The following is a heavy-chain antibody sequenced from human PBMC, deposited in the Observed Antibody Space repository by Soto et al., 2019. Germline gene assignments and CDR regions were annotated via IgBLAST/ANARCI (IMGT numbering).Heavy chain of an antibody. CDR1: GYTFTSYA. D-gene: IGHD6-19*01. V-gene: IGHV1-3*01. CDR2: INAGNGNT. CDR3: ARVASVAVIDY. J-gene: IGHJ4*02. Sequence: QVQLVQSGAEVKKPGASVKVSCKASGYTFTSYAMHWVRQAPGQRLEWMGWINAGNGNTKYSQKFQGRVTITSDTSASTAYMELSSLRSEDTAVYYCARVASVAVIDYWGQGTLVTVSS.